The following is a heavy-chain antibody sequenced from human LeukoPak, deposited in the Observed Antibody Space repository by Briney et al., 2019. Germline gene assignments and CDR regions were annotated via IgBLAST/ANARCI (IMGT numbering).Heavy chain of an antibody. Sequence: GGSLRLSCAASGFTFSSYAMSWVRQAPGKGLEWVSTISGGGDTTYYADSVKGRFTISRENSKNTLYLQMDSPRAEDTAVYYCAKDFVGASCGGDCYTGYYYYGMDVWGQGTTVTVSS. J-gene: IGHJ6*02. CDR3: AKDFVGASCGGDCYTGYYYYGMDV. D-gene: IGHD2-21*02. V-gene: IGHV3-23*01. CDR2: ISGGGDTT. CDR1: GFTFSSYA.